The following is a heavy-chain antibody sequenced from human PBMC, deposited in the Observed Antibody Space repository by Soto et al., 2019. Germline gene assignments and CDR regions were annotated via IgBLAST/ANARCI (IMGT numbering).Heavy chain of an antibody. CDR3: ARGNPITGTTRFDP. V-gene: IGHV4-34*01. D-gene: IGHD1-7*01. J-gene: IGHJ5*02. Sequence: SETLSLTCAVCGGSFSGYYWSWIRQPPGKGLEWIGEISHSGGTNYNPSLKSRVTISLDMSKSQFSLKLSSVTAADTAVYYCARGNPITGTTRFDPWGQGTLVTVSS. CDR1: GGSFSGYY. CDR2: ISHSGGT.